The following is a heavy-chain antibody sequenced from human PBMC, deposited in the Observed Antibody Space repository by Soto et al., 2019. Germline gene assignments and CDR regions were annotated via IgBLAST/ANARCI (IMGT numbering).Heavy chain of an antibody. CDR1: GFTFSDHA. V-gene: IGHV3-48*01. CDR2: IDFDSSPI. Sequence: GLSLRLSWAGSGFTFSDHAMTWVRQAPGKGLEWLSYIDFDSSPIRYADSVMGRFTVSRDNAKDSLYLQMNSLRPEDTAIYYCARGLGSSWFFLWGPGTLVTVSS. J-gene: IGHJ5*02. CDR3: ARGLGSSWFFL. D-gene: IGHD6-13*01.